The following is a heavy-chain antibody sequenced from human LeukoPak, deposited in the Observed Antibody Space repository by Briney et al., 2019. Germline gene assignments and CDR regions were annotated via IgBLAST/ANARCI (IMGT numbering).Heavy chain of an antibody. D-gene: IGHD1-26*01. CDR2: IHSGGST. CDR3: ARDPVGAFGYGMDV. V-gene: IGHV3-66*01. CDR1: GFTVSNSF. J-gene: IGHJ6*02. Sequence: GGSLRLSCAASGFTVSNSFRNWVRQAPGKGLEWVSVIHSGGSTFYADSVKGRFTISRDNTKNTLHLQMNSLRAEDTAVYYCARDPVGAFGYGMDVWGQGTTVTVSS.